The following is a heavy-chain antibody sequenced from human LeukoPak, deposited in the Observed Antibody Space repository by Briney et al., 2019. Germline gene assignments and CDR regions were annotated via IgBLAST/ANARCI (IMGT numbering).Heavy chain of an antibody. Sequence: PSETLSLTCAVYGGSFSGYYWSWIRQPAGKGLEWIGRIYTSGSTNYNPSLKSRVTMSVDTSKNQFSLKLSSVTAADTAVYYCARDSHWGVPFDYWGQGTLVTVSS. CDR1: GGSFSGYY. D-gene: IGHD7-27*01. V-gene: IGHV4-4*07. CDR2: IYTSGST. CDR3: ARDSHWGVPFDY. J-gene: IGHJ4*02.